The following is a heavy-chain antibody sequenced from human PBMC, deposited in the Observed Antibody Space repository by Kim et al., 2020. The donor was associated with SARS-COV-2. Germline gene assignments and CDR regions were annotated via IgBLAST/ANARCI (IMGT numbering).Heavy chain of an antibody. CDR3: ARGREMATIYLDY. Sequence: SETLSLTCAVSGGSISSGGYSWSWIRQPPGKGLEWIGYIYYSGSTYYNPSLKSRVTISVDRSKNQFSLKLSSVTAADTAVYYCARGREMATIYLDYWGQG. J-gene: IGHJ4*02. V-gene: IGHV4-30-2*01. D-gene: IGHD5-12*01. CDR2: IYYSGST. CDR1: GGSISSGGYS.